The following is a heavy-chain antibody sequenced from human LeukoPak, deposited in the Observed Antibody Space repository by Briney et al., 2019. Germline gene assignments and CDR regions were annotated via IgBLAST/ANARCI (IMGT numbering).Heavy chain of an antibody. V-gene: IGHV4-30-4*08. D-gene: IGHD1-26*01. CDR1: GGSISSGDYY. J-gene: IGHJ3*02. CDR2: IYYSGST. Sequence: SQTLSLTCTVSGGSISSGDYYWSWIRQPPGKGLEWIGYIYYSGSTYYNPSLKSRVTISVDTSKNQFSLKLSSVTAADTAVYYCARDLEAIDGSCHDAFDIWGQGTMVTVSS. CDR3: ARDLEAIDGSCHDAFDI.